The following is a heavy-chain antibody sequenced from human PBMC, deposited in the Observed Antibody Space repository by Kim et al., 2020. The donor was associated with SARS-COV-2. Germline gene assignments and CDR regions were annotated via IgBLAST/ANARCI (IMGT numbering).Heavy chain of an antibody. V-gene: IGHV3-33*06. CDR2: IWYDGSNK. Sequence: GGSLRLSCAASGFTFSSFGMHWVRQAPGKGLEWVAVIWYDGSNKYYADSVKGRFTISRDNSKNTLYLQMNNLRADDTAVYYCANDVTTRNSDRDTWGKGT. J-gene: IGHJ4*02. CDR3: ANDVTTRNSDRDT. D-gene: IGHD4-17*01. CDR1: GFTFSSFG.